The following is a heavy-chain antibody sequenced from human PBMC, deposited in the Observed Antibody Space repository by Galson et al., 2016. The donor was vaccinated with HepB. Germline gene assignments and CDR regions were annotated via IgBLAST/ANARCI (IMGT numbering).Heavy chain of an antibody. CDR1: GDSVTSDITT. D-gene: IGHD5-24*01. CDR2: TYYRSKWFN. V-gene: IGHV6-1*01. J-gene: IGHJ6*02. CDR3: TRGYMQNGMNV. Sequence: CAISGDSVTSDITTWNWIRQSPSRGLEWLGRTYYRSKWFNDYADSVKSRITATSDTSKNQFSLQLDSVTPDDTATYFCTRGYMQNGMNVWGQGTTVTVS.